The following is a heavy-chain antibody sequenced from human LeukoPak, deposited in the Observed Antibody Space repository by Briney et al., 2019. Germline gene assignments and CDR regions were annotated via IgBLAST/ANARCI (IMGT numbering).Heavy chain of an antibody. J-gene: IGHJ5*02. CDR1: GFTFSSYA. CDR2: ISYDGSNK. V-gene: IGHV3-30*01. Sequence: GGSLRLSCAASGFTFSSYAMHWVRPAPGKGLEWVAVISYDGSNKYYADSVKGRFTISRDNSKNTLYLQMNSLRAEDTAVYYCAREFWFDPWGQGTLVTVSS. CDR3: AREFWFDP.